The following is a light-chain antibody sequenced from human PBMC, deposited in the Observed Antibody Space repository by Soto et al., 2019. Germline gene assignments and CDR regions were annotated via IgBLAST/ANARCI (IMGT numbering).Light chain of an antibody. CDR3: SSYTSSGSVV. CDR1: SSDVGGYNY. Sequence: QSVLTQPASVSGSPGQSITISCTGTSSDVGGYNYVSWYQEHPGKAPKLLIFDVTNRPSGVSNRFSGSKSGNTASLTISGLQAEDEADYSCSSYTSSGSVVFGGGTKLTVL. V-gene: IGLV2-14*03. CDR2: DVT. J-gene: IGLJ2*01.